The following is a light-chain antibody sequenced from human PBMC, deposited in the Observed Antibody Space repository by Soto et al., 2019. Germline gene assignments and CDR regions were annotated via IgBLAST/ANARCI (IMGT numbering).Light chain of an antibody. CDR1: QSVSSN. V-gene: IGKV3-15*01. CDR2: GAS. CDR3: QQYSDWLPT. Sequence: MTQSPSPLSVSPGERATLSCRSSQSVSSNLAWYQQKPGQAPRLLINGASTRATGIPARFSGSGSGTEFSLTISSLQSEDVAVYYCQQYSDWLPTFGQGTKVDI. J-gene: IGKJ1*01.